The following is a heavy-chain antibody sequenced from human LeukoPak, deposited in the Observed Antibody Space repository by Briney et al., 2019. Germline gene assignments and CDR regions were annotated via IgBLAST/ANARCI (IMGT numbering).Heavy chain of an antibody. Sequence: RGSLRPSCAASGFTFRNYWMSWVRQAPGKGLEWVANIKQEGSEKYYVDTVKGRFTISRDNAKNSLYLQMNSLRAEDTAVYYCARGDSGSSPLMRGYYYYYYMDVWGKGTTVTVSS. CDR3: ARGDSGSSPLMRGYYYYYYMDV. CDR1: GFTFRNYW. V-gene: IGHV3-7*01. J-gene: IGHJ6*03. D-gene: IGHD3-10*01. CDR2: IKQEGSEK.